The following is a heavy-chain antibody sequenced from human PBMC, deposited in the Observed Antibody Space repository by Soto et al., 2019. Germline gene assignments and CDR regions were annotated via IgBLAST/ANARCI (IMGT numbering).Heavy chain of an antibody. CDR1: GFTFSNYW. D-gene: IGHD2-15*01. V-gene: IGHV3-74*01. CDR2: INSDGSVS. J-gene: IGHJ6*03. Sequence: EVKLVESGGGLAQPGGSLRLSCAASGFTFSNYWMYWVRQAPGQGLVWVSRINSDGSVSRYADSVKGRLTISRDNVKNTLYLQMNSLRVEDTAVYYCARGDCVGGSCYSLAGSFYYYMDVWCKGTTVNVFS. CDR3: ARGDCVGGSCYSLAGSFYYYMDV.